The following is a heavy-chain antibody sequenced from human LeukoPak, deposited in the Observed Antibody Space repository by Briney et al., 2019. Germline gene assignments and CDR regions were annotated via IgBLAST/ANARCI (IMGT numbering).Heavy chain of an antibody. J-gene: IGHJ4*02. V-gene: IGHV1-69*13. CDR3: ARAASRLLHNCDY. CDR1: GGTFSSYA. CDR2: IIPIFGTA. D-gene: IGHD2-15*01. Sequence: EASVNVSCKASGGTFSSYAISWVRQAPGQGLEWMGGIIPIFGTANYAQKFQGRVTITADESTSTAYMELSSLRSEDTAVYYCARAASRLLHNCDYWGQGTLVTVSS.